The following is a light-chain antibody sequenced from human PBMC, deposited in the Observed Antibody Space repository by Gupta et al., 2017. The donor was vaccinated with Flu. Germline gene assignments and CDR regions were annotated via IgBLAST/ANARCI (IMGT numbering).Light chain of an antibody. Sequence: PATLSLSPGERATLACRASQSFNNFLAWYQQKPGQTPRLLIYDASNRATGIPARFSGSGSGTXFTLTIXSLEPEDFAVYYCQQRNNLPFTFGXGTKVDMK. CDR2: DAS. J-gene: IGKJ3*01. CDR3: QQRNNLPFT. CDR1: QSFNNF. V-gene: IGKV3-11*01.